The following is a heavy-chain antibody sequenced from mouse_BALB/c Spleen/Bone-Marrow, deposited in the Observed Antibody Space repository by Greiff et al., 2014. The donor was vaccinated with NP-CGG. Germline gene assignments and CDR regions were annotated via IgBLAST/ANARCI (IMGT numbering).Heavy chain of an antibody. Sequence: EVQLVESGGGLVKPGGSLKLSCAASGFTFSSYAMSWVRQSPEQRLEWVAEISSGGSYTYYPDTVTGRFTISRDNAKNTRYLEMSSLRSEDTAMYYCAREGLRRRAAMDYWGQGTSVTVSS. CDR3: AREGLRRRAAMDY. D-gene: IGHD2-4*01. CDR2: ISSGGSYT. V-gene: IGHV5-9-4*01. CDR1: GFTFSSYA. J-gene: IGHJ4*01.